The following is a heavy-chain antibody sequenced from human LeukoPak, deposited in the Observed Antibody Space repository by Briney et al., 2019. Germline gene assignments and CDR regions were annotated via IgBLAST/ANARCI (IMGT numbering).Heavy chain of an antibody. J-gene: IGHJ4*02. CDR1: GFTFSSYG. CDR3: AKDQGLRFLEWLSHGMDY. D-gene: IGHD3-3*01. V-gene: IGHV3-30*02. Sequence: GGSLRLSCAASGFTFSSYGMHWVRQAPGKGLEWVAFIRYDGSNKYYADSVKGRFTISRDNSKNTLYLQMNSLRAEDTAVYYCAKDQGLRFLEWLSHGMDYWGQGTLVTVSS. CDR2: IRYDGSNK.